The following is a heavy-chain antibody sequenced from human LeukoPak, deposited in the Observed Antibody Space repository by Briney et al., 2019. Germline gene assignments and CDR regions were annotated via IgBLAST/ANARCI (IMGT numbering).Heavy chain of an antibody. V-gene: IGHV1-18*01. Sequence: ASVKVSCKASGYTFTSYGINWVRQAPGQGLEWMGWISAYNGNTNYAQKLQGRVTMTTDTSTSTAYMELRSLRSDDTAVYYCASQLAYCGGDCYSTPPSFFDYWGQGTLVTVSS. CDR1: GYTFTSYG. CDR3: ASQLAYCGGDCYSTPPSFFDY. CDR2: ISAYNGNT. D-gene: IGHD2-21*02. J-gene: IGHJ4*02.